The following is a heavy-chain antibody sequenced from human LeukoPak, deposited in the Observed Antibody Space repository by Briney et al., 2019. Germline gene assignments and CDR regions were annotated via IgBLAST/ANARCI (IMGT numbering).Heavy chain of an antibody. Sequence: ASVKVSCKASGHTFTSYGISWVRQAPGQGLEWMGWISAYNGNTNYAQKLQGRVTMTTDTSTSTAYMELRSLGSDDTAVYYCARVYAKSTKRAFDIWGQGTMVTVSS. V-gene: IGHV1-18*01. CDR1: GHTFTSYG. CDR3: ARVYAKSTKRAFDI. D-gene: IGHD5/OR15-5a*01. J-gene: IGHJ3*02. CDR2: ISAYNGNT.